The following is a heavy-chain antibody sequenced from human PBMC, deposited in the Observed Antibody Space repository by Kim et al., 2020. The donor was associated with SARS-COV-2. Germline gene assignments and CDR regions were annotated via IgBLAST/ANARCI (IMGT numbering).Heavy chain of an antibody. Sequence: GGSLRLSCAASGFTFSTYWMNWVRQAPGKGLEWVANIKPDGRNTYYVDSLRGLFTISRDNAKNLLYLQMNSLRVEDTAGYHCMGGRSSSYGGQGTLVTVSS. J-gene: IGHJ4*02. CDR2: IKPDGRNT. D-gene: IGHD2-2*01. CDR3: MGGRSSSY. CDR1: GFTFSTYW. V-gene: IGHV3-7*03.